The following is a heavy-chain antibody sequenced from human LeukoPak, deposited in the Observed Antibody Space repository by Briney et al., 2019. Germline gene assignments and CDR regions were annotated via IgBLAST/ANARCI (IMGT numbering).Heavy chain of an antibody. V-gene: IGHV3-23*01. CDR2: ISGSGGST. Sequence: GGSLRPSCAASGFTFSSYAMSWVRQAPGKGLEWVSAISGSGGSTYYADSVKGRFTISGDNSKNTLYLQMNSLRAEDTAVYYCANSKRPRAFDYWGQGTLVTVSS. CDR3: ANSKRPRAFDY. CDR1: GFTFSSYA. J-gene: IGHJ4*02.